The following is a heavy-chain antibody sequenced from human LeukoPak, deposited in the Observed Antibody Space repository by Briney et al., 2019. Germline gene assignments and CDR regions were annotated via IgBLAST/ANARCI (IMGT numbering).Heavy chain of an antibody. V-gene: IGHV1-46*01. CDR3: ARVGDPYYYDSSGYYYDY. J-gene: IGHJ4*02. CDR1: EYTFTSYY. D-gene: IGHD3-22*01. Sequence: ASVKVSCKASEYTFTSYYMHWVRQAPGQGLEWMGIINPSGGSTSYAQKFQGRVTMTRDTSTSTVYMELSSLRSEDTAVYYCARVGDPYYYDSSGYYYDYWGQGTLVTVSS. CDR2: INPSGGST.